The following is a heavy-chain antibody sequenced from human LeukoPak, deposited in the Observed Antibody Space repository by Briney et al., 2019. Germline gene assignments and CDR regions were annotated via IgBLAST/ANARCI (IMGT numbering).Heavy chain of an antibody. Sequence: SETLSLTCTVSGGSISSYYWSWIRQPPGKGLEWIGYIYYSGSTNYNPSLKSRVTISVDTSKNQFSLKLSSVTAADTAVYYCARMGGSGSLDYWGQGTLVTVSS. D-gene: IGHD3-10*01. CDR2: IYYSGST. V-gene: IGHV4-59*01. CDR1: GGSISSYY. J-gene: IGHJ4*02. CDR3: ARMGGSGSLDY.